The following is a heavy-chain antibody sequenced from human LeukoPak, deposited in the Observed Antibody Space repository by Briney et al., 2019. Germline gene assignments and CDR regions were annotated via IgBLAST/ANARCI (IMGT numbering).Heavy chain of an antibody. CDR2: ISGSGGST. D-gene: IGHD6-13*01. CDR3: AKDRPTVYSSSWLHFLDS. J-gene: IGHJ4*02. CDR1: GFTFSGST. V-gene: IGHV3-23*01. Sequence: GGSLRLSCAASGFTFSGSTMNWVRQAPGKGLEWVSGISGSGGSTYLADSVKGRFTISRDNSKNTLYLEMNSLRADDTAVYYCAKDRPTVYSSSWLHFLDSWGQGTLVTVSS.